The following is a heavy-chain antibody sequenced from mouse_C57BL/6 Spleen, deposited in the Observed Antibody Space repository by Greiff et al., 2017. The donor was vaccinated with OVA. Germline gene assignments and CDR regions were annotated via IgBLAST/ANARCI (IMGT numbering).Heavy chain of an antibody. J-gene: IGHJ2*01. D-gene: IGHD2-2*01. Sequence: VKLQQPGAELVKPGASVKMSCKASGYTFTSYWITWVKQRPGQGLEWIGDIYPGSGSTNYNEKFKSKATLTVDTSSSTAYMQLSSLTSEDSAVYYCASGDYGYEPHYWGQGTTLTVSS. CDR2: IYPGSGST. CDR1: GYTFTSYW. V-gene: IGHV1-55*01. CDR3: ASGDYGYEPHY.